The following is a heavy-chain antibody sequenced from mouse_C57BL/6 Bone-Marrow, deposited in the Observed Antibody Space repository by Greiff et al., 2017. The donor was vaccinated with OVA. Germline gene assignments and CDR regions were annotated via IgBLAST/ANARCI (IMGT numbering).Heavy chain of an antibody. J-gene: IGHJ4*01. Sequence: QVQLQQPGAELVMPGASVKLSCKASGYTFTSYWMHWVKQRPGQGLEWIGEIDPSDSYTNYNQKFKGKSTLTVDQSSSTAYMQLSSLTSEDSAVYYCASPSLIYGSSYGDYYAMDYWGQGTSVTVSS. CDR2: IDPSDSYT. D-gene: IGHD1-1*01. V-gene: IGHV1-69*01. CDR1: GYTFTSYW. CDR3: ASPSLIYGSSYGDYYAMDY.